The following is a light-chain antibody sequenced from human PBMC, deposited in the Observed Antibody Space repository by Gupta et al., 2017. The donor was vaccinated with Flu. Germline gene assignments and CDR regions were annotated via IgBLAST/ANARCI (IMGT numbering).Light chain of an antibody. CDR3: QQENHSPWT. J-gene: IGKJ1*01. V-gene: IGKV1-5*03. CDR2: KAS. Sequence: DIQMTQSPSTLSASVGDRVTITCRASQSINTWLAWYQQKPGKAPKLLIFKASRLESGVPSRFSGSGSGTEFTLTISSRQPDDFATYYCQQENHSPWTFGQGTKVEIK. CDR1: QSINTW.